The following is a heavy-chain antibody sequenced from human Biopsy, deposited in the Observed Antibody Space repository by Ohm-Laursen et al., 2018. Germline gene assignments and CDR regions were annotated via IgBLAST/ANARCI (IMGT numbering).Heavy chain of an antibody. Sequence: SVKVSCKAPGGTFSNYGVNWARQAPGQGLEWLGGNIPILGTGNYAQKFQDRVTVAADTSTSTATMELRSLRSDDTAVYYCATKLTGYFHHWGQGTLVIVSS. J-gene: IGHJ1*01. CDR1: GGTFSNYG. D-gene: IGHD3-9*01. CDR2: NIPILGTG. CDR3: ATKLTGYFHH. V-gene: IGHV1-69*06.